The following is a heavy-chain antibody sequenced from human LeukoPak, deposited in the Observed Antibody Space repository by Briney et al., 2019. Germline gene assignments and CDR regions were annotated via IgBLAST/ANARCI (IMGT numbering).Heavy chain of an antibody. Sequence: GGSLRLSCAASGFTFSSYGMHWVRQAPGKGLEWVAVISYDGSNKYYADSVKGRFTISRDNAKNSLYLQMNSLRAEDTAVYYCARACRYSSSWYPSRDAFDIWGQGTMVTVSS. D-gene: IGHD6-13*01. V-gene: IGHV3-30*03. CDR3: ARACRYSSSWYPSRDAFDI. CDR2: ISYDGSNK. J-gene: IGHJ3*02. CDR1: GFTFSSYG.